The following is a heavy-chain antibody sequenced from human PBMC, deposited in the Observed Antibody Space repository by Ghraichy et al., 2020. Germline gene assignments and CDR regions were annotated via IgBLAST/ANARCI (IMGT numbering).Heavy chain of an antibody. CDR1: GFTFSSYA. V-gene: IGHV3-23*01. CDR2: ISDSGIAT. Sequence: GGLRLSCAASGFTFSSYAMSWVRQAPGKGLEWVSAISDSGIATYYADSVKGRFTISRDNSKNTLYLQMNSLRAEDTALYFCAKDPPKDWGQGTLVTVSS. CDR3: AKDPPKD. J-gene: IGHJ4*02.